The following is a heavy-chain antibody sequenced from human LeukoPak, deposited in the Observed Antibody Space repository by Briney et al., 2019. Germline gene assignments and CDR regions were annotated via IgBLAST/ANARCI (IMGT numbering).Heavy chain of an antibody. V-gene: IGHV4-39*01. CDR2: IHYKGST. CDR3: GMGDIYFDY. D-gene: IGHD3-16*01. Sequence: SETLSLTCTVSGGSLISSSYYWGWIRQPPGKGLEWIGAIHYKGSTDYNPSLKSRVTISVDTSKNQLSLKLSSVTAADTSMYFCGMGDIYFDYWGQGTLVTVSS. J-gene: IGHJ4*02. CDR1: GGSLISSSYY.